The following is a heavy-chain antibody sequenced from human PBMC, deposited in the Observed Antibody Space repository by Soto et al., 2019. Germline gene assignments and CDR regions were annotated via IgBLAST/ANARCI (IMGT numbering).Heavy chain of an antibody. CDR3: ARDFAKQLVLGYYYGMDV. V-gene: IGHV3-33*01. D-gene: IGHD6-6*01. J-gene: IGHJ6*02. CDR2: IWYDGSNK. CDR1: GFTFSSYG. Sequence: QVQLVESGGGVVQPGRSLRLSCAASGFTFSSYGMHWVRQAPGKGLEWVAVIWYDGSNKYYAGSVKGRLTISRDNSKNRLYLQMNSLRAEDTAVYYCARDFAKQLVLGYYYGMDVWGQGTTVPVSS.